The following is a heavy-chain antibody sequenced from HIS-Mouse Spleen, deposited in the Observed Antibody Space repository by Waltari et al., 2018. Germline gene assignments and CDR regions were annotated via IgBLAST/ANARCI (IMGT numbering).Heavy chain of an antibody. D-gene: IGHD6-13*01. V-gene: IGHV4-39*07. CDR1: GGSTSSSRYY. J-gene: IGHJ2*01. Sequence: QLQLQESGPGLVKPSETLSLTCTVSGGSTSSSRYYWGWLRQPPRKGLEWIGSIYYSGSTYYNPSLKSRVTISVDTSKNQFSLKLSSVTAADTAVYYCAREIPYSSSWYDWYFDLWGRGTLVTVSS. CDR2: IYYSGST. CDR3: AREIPYSSSWYDWYFDL.